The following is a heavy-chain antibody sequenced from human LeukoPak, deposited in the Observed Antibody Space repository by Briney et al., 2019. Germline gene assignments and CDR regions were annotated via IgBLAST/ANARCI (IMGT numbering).Heavy chain of an antibody. D-gene: IGHD5-24*01. V-gene: IGHV4-61*02. Sequence: PSETLSLTCTVSGGSISSGSYYWSWIRQPAGKGLEWIGRIYTSGSTNYNPSLKSRGTISVDTSKNQFSLKLSSVTAADTAVYYCARDATAQLQSGWFDPWGQGTLVTVSS. CDR3: ARDATAQLQSGWFDP. J-gene: IGHJ5*02. CDR1: GGSISSGSYY. CDR2: IYTSGST.